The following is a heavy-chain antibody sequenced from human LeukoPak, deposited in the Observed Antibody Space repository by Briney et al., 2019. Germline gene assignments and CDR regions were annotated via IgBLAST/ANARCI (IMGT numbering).Heavy chain of an antibody. CDR1: GYTFTNYY. Sequence: ASVKVSCKASGYTFTNYYMHWVRQAPGQGLEWMGIINPSGGSTSYAQKFQGRVTMTRDTSTSTVYMELSSLRSEDTAVYYCARDHSHSIFGVVNWYYFDYWGQGTLVTVSS. CDR3: ARDHSHSIFGVVNWYYFDY. V-gene: IGHV1-46*01. CDR2: INPSGGST. D-gene: IGHD3-3*01. J-gene: IGHJ4*02.